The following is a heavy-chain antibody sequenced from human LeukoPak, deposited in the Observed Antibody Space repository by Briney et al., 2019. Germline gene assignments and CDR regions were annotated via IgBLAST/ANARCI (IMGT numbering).Heavy chain of an antibody. CDR3: ARMVGSTGSYWYFDL. J-gene: IGHJ2*01. V-gene: IGHV2-70*17. D-gene: IGHD3-10*01. CDR1: GFSLTTSGMC. Sequence: SGPALVKPTQTLTLTCTFSGFSLTTSGMCVTWIRQPPGKALEWLARIDWDDDKFYSTSLKTRLTISKDTSKNQVVLTMTNVDPVDTATYYCARMVGSTGSYWYFDLWGRGTLVTVSS. CDR2: IDWDDDK.